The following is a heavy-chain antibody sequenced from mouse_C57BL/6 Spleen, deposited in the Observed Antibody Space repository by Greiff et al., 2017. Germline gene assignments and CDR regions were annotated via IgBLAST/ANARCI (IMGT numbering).Heavy chain of an antibody. CDR3: ARTSDYSTCLDY. V-gene: IGHV1-54*01. CDR2: INPGSGGT. CDR1: GYAFTNYL. Sequence: QVQLQQSGAELVRPGTSVKVSCKASGYAFTNYLIEWVKQRPGQGLEWIGVINPGSGGTNYNEKFKGKATLTADKSSSTAYMQLSSLTSEDSAVYYCARTSDYSTCLDYWGQGTTLTVSS. J-gene: IGHJ2*01. D-gene: IGHD2-5*01.